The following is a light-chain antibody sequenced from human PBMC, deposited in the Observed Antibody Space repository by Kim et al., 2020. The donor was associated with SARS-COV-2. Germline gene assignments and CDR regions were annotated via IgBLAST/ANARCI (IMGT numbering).Light chain of an antibody. V-gene: IGLV3-1*01. CDR2: QDS. CDR3: QAWDSSTGGLV. CDR1: KMGDKY. J-gene: IGLJ3*02. Sequence: PGQTASITCSGDKMGDKYACWYQQKPGRSPVLVIYQDSKRPSGIPERFSGSNSGNTATLTISGTQAMDEADYYCQAWDSSTGGLVFGGGTQLTVL.